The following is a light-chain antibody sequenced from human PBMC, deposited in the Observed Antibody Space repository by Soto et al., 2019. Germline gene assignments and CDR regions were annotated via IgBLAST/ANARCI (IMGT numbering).Light chain of an antibody. CDR2: DVS. CDR1: SSDVGDYNF. V-gene: IGLV2-14*03. Sequence: QSALSQPASVSGSPGQSNTISCTGTSSDVGDYNFVSWYQQHPGKAPKLVIYDVSDRPSGVSSRFSGSKSGNTASLTISGLQAEDEADFYCSSYSSTTPHVVFGGGTKLTVL. CDR3: SSYSSTTPHVV. J-gene: IGLJ2*01.